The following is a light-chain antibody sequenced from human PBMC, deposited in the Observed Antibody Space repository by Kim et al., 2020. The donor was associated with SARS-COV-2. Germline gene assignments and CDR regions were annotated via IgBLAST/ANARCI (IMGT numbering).Light chain of an antibody. CDR1: SSDVGTYNY. J-gene: IGLJ1*01. V-gene: IGLV2-14*03. Sequence: QSALTQPASVSGSPGQSITISCTATSSDVGTYNYVSWYQQHPGKAPKLMIYDVSNRPSGVSNRFSGSKSGNTASLTISGLQAEDEADYYCSSYTSSSTYVFGTGTKVTVL. CDR3: SSYTSSSTYV. CDR2: DVS.